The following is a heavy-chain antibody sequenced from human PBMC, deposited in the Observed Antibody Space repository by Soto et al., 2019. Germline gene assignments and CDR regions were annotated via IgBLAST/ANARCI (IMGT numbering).Heavy chain of an antibody. CDR3: ARQAKDIVLVPAAMGLDP. CDR2: MYYSGST. CDR1: GGSISSSSYF. J-gene: IGHJ5*02. D-gene: IGHD2-2*01. Sequence: SETLSLTCAVSGGSISSSSYFWGWIRQPPGKGLEWIGSMYYSGSTYYNPSLKSRVTISVDTSKNHFSLKLSSVTAADTAVYYCARQAKDIVLVPAAMGLDPWGQGTLVTVSS. V-gene: IGHV4-39*01.